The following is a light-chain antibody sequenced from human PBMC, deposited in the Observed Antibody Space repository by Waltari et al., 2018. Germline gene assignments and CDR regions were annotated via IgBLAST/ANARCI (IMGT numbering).Light chain of an antibody. J-gene: IGLJ2*01. V-gene: IGLV3-19*01. Sequence: SSGLTQDPAVSVALGQTIRITCRGDGLRTYYPRWYQVKTGQAPVLVMFGKEKRPSGVPDRISGESSETTSSLIITGAQAEDEADYYCSSRNGRASQVVFAGGTKVTVL. CDR2: GKE. CDR3: SSRNGRASQVV. CDR1: GLRTYY.